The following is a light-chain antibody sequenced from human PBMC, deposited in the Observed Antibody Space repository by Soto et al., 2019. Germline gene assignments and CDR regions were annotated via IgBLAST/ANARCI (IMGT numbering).Light chain of an antibody. Sequence: AIQLTQSPSSLSASVGDRVTITCRASQGISSYLAWYQQKPGKAPKLLIYDAFSLGSGVPSRFSGSGSGTNFTLTISSLQPDDFATYHCQQYHTYPYTFGQGTKLEIK. J-gene: IGKJ2*01. V-gene: IGKV1-13*02. CDR3: QQYHTYPYT. CDR1: QGISSY. CDR2: DAF.